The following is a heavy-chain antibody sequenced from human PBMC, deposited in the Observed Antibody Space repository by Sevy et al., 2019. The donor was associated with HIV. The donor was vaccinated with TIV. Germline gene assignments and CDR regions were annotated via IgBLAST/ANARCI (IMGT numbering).Heavy chain of an antibody. CDR3: ARVLGDNILTGYTVFDY. CDR2: ISSGGSNT. D-gene: IGHD3-9*01. V-gene: IGHV3-30-3*01. CDR1: GFTFSGYS. Sequence: GGSLRLSCAASGFTFSGYSMHWVRQAPGKGLEWVAAISSGGSNTKYADSVKGRFTISRDNSKNTLYLQLNSLRAEDTAVYYCARVLGDNILTGYTVFDYWGQGTLVTVSS. J-gene: IGHJ4*02.